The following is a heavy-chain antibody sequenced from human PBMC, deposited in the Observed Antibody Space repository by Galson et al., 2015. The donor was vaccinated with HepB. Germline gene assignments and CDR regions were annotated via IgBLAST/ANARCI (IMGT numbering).Heavy chain of an antibody. CDR1: GFTFSSYW. Sequence: PLRLSCAASGFTFSSYWMSWVRQAPGKGLEWVANIKQDGSEKYYVDSVKGRFTISRDNAKNSLYLQMNSLRAEDTAVYYCARDQANIVAVDYWGQGTLVTVSS. J-gene: IGHJ4*02. D-gene: IGHD5-12*01. CDR2: IKQDGSEK. CDR3: ARDQANIVAVDY. V-gene: IGHV3-7*01.